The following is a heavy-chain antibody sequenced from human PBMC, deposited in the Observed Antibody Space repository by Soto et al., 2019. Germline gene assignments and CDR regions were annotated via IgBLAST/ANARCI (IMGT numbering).Heavy chain of an antibody. CDR1: GFTVSSNY. CDR2: IYSGGST. V-gene: IGHV3-53*04. J-gene: IGHJ6*03. CDR3: ASSFAENYYYYYMDV. Sequence: GGSLRLSCAASGFTVSSNYMSWVRQAPGKGLEWVSVIYSGGSTYYADSVKGRFTISRHNSKNTLYLQMNSLRAEDTAVYYCASSFAENYYYYYMDVWGKGTTVTVSS. D-gene: IGHD2-2*01.